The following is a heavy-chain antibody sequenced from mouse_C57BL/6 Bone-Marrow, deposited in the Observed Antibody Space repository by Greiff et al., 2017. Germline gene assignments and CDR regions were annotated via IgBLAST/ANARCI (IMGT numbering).Heavy chain of an antibody. Sequence: DVMLVESGGGLVKPGGSLKLSCAASGFTFSSYAMSWVRQTPEKRLEWVATISDGGSYTYYPDNVKGRFTISRDNAKNNRYLQMSHLKSEDTAMYYCASLGGFAYWGQGTLVTVSA. D-gene: IGHD4-1*01. V-gene: IGHV5-4*03. CDR3: ASLGGFAY. J-gene: IGHJ3*01. CDR2: ISDGGSYT. CDR1: GFTFSSYA.